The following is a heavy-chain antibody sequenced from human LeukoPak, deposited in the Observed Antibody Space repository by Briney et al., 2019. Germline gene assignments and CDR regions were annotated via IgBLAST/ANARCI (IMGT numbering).Heavy chain of an antibody. Sequence: PSETLSLTCAVYGGSFSGYYWSWIRQPPGKGLEWIGEINHSGSTNYNPSLKSRVTISVDTSKNQFSLKLSSVTAADTAVYYCAREGDYYDSSGYYLSAFDIWGQGTMVTVSS. CDR2: INHSGST. D-gene: IGHD3-22*01. J-gene: IGHJ3*02. V-gene: IGHV4-34*01. CDR3: AREGDYYDSSGYYLSAFDI. CDR1: GGSFSGYY.